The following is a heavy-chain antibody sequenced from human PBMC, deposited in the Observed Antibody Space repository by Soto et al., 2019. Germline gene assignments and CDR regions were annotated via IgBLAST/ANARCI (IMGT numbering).Heavy chain of an antibody. V-gene: IGHV1-18*01. D-gene: IGHD6-6*01. CDR1: GYGFTTYG. Sequence: QVHLVQSGAEVKKPGASVKVSCKGSGYGFTTYGITWVRQAPGQGLEWMAWISAHNGNTNYAQKLQGRVIVTRDTSTSTAYMELRSLRSDDTAVYYCARGRDGDYWGQGALVTVSS. J-gene: IGHJ4*02. CDR2: ISAHNGNT. CDR3: ARGRDGDY.